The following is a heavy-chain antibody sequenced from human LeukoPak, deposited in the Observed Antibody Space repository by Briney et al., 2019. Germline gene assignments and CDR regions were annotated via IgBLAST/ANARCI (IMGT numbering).Heavy chain of an antibody. V-gene: IGHV4-31*03. Sequence: SQTLSLTCSVSGGSINSGGYFWSWIRQHPGKGLEWIGYIHYRGTTYYNPSLKSRVTISIDTSANHFSLNVSPVTAADTAVYYCARAGSSGWYRNAFDIWGQGTLVTGSS. CDR1: GGSINSGGYF. J-gene: IGHJ3*02. CDR2: IHYRGTT. CDR3: ARAGSSGWYRNAFDI. D-gene: IGHD6-19*01.